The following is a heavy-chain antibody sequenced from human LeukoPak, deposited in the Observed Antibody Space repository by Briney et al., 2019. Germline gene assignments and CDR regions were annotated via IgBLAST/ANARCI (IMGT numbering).Heavy chain of an antibody. CDR3: ARWNPRSVVAATNWFDP. V-gene: IGHV3-66*01. D-gene: IGHD2-15*01. Sequence: PGGSLRLSCAASGFTVSSNYMSWVRQAPGKGLEWVSVIYSGGSTYYADSVKGRFTISRDNSKNTLYLQMNSLRAEDTAVYYCARWNPRSVVAATNWFDPWGQGTPVTVSS. J-gene: IGHJ5*02. CDR2: IYSGGST. CDR1: GFTVSSNY.